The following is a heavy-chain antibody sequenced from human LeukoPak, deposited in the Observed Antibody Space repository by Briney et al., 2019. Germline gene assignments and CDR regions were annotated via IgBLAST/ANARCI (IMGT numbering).Heavy chain of an antibody. CDR2: IYSNEAT. J-gene: IGHJ3*02. CDR1: GGSIKGYH. Sequence: SETLSLACTVSGGSIKGYHWSWIRQPPGKGLEWIGYIYSNEATEYKPSLKSRVTISADTSKNQFSLKLTSVSAADTAIYYCARRNDFHIWGQGTMVTASS. V-gene: IGHV4-4*08. CDR3: ARRNDFHI.